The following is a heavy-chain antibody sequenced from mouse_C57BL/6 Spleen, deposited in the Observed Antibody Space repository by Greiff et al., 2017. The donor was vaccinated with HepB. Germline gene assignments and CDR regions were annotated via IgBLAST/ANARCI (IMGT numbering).Heavy chain of an antibody. V-gene: IGHV1-55*01. CDR2: IYPGSGST. CDR3: APYDYDEGYAMDY. J-gene: IGHJ4*01. D-gene: IGHD2-4*01. CDR1: GYTFTSYW. Sequence: QVQLQQPGAELVKPGASVKMSCKASGYTFTSYWITWVKQRPGQGLEWIGDIYPGSGSTKYNEKFKSKATLTVDTSSSTAYMQLSSLTSEDSAVYNCAPYDYDEGYAMDYWGQGTSGTVSA.